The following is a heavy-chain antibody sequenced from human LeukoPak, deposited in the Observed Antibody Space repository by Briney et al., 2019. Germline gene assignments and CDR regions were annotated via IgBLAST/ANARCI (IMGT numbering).Heavy chain of an antibody. J-gene: IGHJ4*02. CDR1: GGSISSGDYY. Sequence: SETLSLTCTVSGGSISSGDYYWSWIRQPPGKGLEWIGYIYYSGSTYYNPSLKSRVTISVDTSKNQFSLKLSSVTAADTAVYYCARAVQLWLNFGYWGQGTLVTVSS. CDR2: IYYSGST. V-gene: IGHV4-30-4*01. CDR3: ARAVQLWLNFGY. D-gene: IGHD5-18*01.